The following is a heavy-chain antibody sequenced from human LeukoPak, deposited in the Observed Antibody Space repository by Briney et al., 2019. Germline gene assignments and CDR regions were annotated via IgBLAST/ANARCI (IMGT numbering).Heavy chain of an antibody. CDR1: GFTFSSYS. V-gene: IGHV3-21*01. Sequence: SPGGSLRLSCAASGFTFSSYSMNWVRQAPGKGLEWVSSISSSSSYIYYADSVMGRFTISRDNAKNSLYLQMNSLRAEDTAVYYCARDRRDGYNYGLGNYWGQGTLVTVSS. D-gene: IGHD5-24*01. CDR2: ISSSSSYI. CDR3: ARDRRDGYNYGLGNY. J-gene: IGHJ4*02.